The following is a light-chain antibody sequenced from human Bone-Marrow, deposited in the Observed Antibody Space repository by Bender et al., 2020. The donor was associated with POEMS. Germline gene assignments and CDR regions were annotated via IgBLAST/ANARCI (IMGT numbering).Light chain of an antibody. Sequence: SYVLTQPPSESVAPGQTARITCGGDNIGGKRVHWHQQKPGLAPVLASYDDSDRPSGIPERFSGSKSGNTASLTMSGLQAEDEADYYCTSYTSSTTDVIFGGGTKVTVL. J-gene: IGLJ2*01. CDR2: DDS. CDR1: NIGGKR. V-gene: IGLV3-21*02. CDR3: TSYTSSTTDVI.